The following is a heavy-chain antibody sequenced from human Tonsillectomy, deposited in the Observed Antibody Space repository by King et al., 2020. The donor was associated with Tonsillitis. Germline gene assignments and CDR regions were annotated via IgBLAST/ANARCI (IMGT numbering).Heavy chain of an antibody. Sequence: QLVQSGAEVKKPGASVKVSCKASGYTFTSYYMHWVRQAPGQGLEWMGMINPSGGTTSYAQKFQGRVTMTRDTSANTVYMELSSLRSEDTAVYYCARDRPCSSASCYGGSWFDPWGQGTLVTVCS. CDR2: INPSGGTT. J-gene: IGHJ5*02. CDR1: GYTFTSYY. CDR3: ARDRPCSSASCYGGSWFDP. D-gene: IGHD2-2*01. V-gene: IGHV1-46*01.